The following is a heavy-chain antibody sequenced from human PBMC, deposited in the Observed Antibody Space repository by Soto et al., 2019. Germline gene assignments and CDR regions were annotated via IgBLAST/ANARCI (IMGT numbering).Heavy chain of an antibody. J-gene: IGHJ6*02. CDR1: GFTVSSNY. D-gene: IGHD3-10*01. CDR2: IYSGGST. Sequence: GGSLRLSCAASGFTVSSNYMSWVRQAPGKGLEWVSVIYSGGSTYYADSAKGRFTISRDNSKNTLYLQMNSLRAEDTAVYYCARDGPPRKYYGSGSWPYYGMDVWGQGTTVTVSS. CDR3: ARDGPPRKYYGSGSWPYYGMDV. V-gene: IGHV3-53*01.